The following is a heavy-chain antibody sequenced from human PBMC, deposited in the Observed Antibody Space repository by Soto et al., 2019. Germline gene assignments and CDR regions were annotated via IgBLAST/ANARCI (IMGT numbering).Heavy chain of an antibody. D-gene: IGHD3-10*01. J-gene: IGHJ6*03. CDR2: IDPSGGSA. V-gene: IGHV1-46*01. Sequence: ASVKVSCKASGYTFTNYHLHWVRQAPGQGLEWMGVIDPSGGSATYAQKFQGRVTMTEDTSTDTAYMELSSLRSEDTAVYYCATVRGHYGSGSYDYYYMDVWGKGTTVTVSS. CDR1: GYTFTNYH. CDR3: ATVRGHYGSGSYDYYYMDV.